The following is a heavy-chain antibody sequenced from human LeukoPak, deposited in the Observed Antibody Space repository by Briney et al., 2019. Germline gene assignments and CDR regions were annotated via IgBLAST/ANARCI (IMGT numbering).Heavy chain of an antibody. D-gene: IGHD2-15*01. Sequence: PGGSLRLSCAASGFTFSIYDMHWVRQVTGKGLEWVSGIDTAGGTYYPDSVKGRFTMSRENAKNSLHLQMNSLRAGDTAVYYCAAEYCGGGFCYTRHSGHDYWGQGTLVTVSS. CDR3: AAEYCGGGFCYTRHSGHDY. J-gene: IGHJ4*02. CDR1: GFTFSIYD. V-gene: IGHV3-13*01. CDR2: IDTAGGT.